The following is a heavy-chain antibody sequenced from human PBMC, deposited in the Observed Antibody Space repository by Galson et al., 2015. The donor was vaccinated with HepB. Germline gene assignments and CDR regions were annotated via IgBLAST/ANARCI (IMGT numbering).Heavy chain of an antibody. Sequence: ETLSLPCAVCGGYFSGYSWSWLRQPPGKGLEWIGEINHSGSTNYNPSIKSRVTISVDTSKNQFSLKLSSVPAADTAVYYCARDRGSYDSSGLGVGGWGQGTLVTVSS. D-gene: IGHD3-22*01. J-gene: IGHJ4*02. CDR1: GGYFSGYS. V-gene: IGHV4-34*01. CDR3: ARDRGSYDSSGLGVGG. CDR2: INHSGST.